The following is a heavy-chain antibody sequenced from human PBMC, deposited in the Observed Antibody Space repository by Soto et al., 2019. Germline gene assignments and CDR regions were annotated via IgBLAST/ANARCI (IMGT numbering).Heavy chain of an antibody. CDR3: ARVVTAGVDY. J-gene: IGHJ4*02. D-gene: IGHD1-26*01. Sequence: QVQLVQSGAEVREPGASVKVSGKASGYSFTSLDINWVRQTTGQGLEWMGWMQPSSGRTGYAQKFQGRVTMTRDTSINSAYMELSSLTSDDTAFYYCARVVTAGVDYWGQGTLVTVSS. CDR1: GYSFTSLD. CDR2: MQPSSGRT. V-gene: IGHV1-8*01.